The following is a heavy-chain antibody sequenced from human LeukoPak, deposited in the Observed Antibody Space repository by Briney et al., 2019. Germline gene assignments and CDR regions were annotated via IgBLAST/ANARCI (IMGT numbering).Heavy chain of an antibody. CDR2: ISISSSSI. CDR1: GFTFSSYS. V-gene: IGHV3-48*01. J-gene: IGHJ4*02. CDR3: AREKDYDILTGIDY. Sequence: PGGSLRLSCAASGFTFSSYSMHWVRQAPGKGLEWVSYISISSSSIYYADSVKGRFTISRDNAKNSMYLQMNSLRAEDTAVYYCAREKDYDILTGIDYWGQGTLVTVSS. D-gene: IGHD3-9*01.